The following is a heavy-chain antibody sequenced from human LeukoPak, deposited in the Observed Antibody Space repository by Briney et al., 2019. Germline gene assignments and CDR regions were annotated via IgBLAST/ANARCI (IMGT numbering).Heavy chain of an antibody. V-gene: IGHV4-39*01. CDR2: IYYSGST. D-gene: IGHD1-26*01. CDR1: GGSISSSSYY. Sequence: PSETLSLTCTVSGGSISSSSYYWGWIRQPPGKGLEWIGSIYYSGSTYYNPSLKSRVTISVDTSKNQFSLKLSSVTAADTAVYYCARPDPRLVVGANPGSAFDIWGQGTMVTVSS. CDR3: ARPDPRLVVGANPGSAFDI. J-gene: IGHJ3*02.